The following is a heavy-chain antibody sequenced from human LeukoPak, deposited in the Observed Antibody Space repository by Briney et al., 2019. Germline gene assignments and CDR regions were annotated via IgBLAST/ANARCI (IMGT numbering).Heavy chain of an antibody. V-gene: IGHV3-33*06. CDR2: MWYDGSKD. D-gene: IGHD6-6*01. Sequence: GKSLRLSCAASGFSFSAYGIHWVRQAPGMGLEWVAVMWYDGSKDYYADSVRGRFTISRGTSKNTLYLQMNNLRAEDTAVYYCAKDRETYEYTFDYWGQGTLVTVSS. CDR1: GFSFSAYG. J-gene: IGHJ4*02. CDR3: AKDRETYEYTFDY.